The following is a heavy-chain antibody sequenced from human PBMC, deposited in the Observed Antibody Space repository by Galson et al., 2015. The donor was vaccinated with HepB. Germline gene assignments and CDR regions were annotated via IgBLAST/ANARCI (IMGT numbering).Heavy chain of an antibody. CDR1: GFNIDDYV. D-gene: IGHD3-10*01. CDR3: VKDKAIGGYRSGSYEYNYYGMDV. CDR2: ISWNGSRI. V-gene: IGHV3-9*01. Sequence: SLRLSCAASGFNIDDYVMHWVRQAPGKGPEWVSGISWNGSRIGYVDSVKGRFTISRDNAKRSLYLQMNSLRVEDTALYYCVKDKAIGGYRSGSYEYNYYGMDVWGQGTTVTVSS. J-gene: IGHJ6*02.